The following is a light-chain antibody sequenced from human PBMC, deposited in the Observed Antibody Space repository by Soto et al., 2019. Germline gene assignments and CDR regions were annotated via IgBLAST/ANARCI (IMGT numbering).Light chain of an antibody. Sequence: QSVLTQPPSASGTPGQRVTISCSGSSSNIGSNTVNWYQQLPGTAPKLLIYSNNQRPSGVPDRFSGSKSGTSASLAISGLQSEDEADYYCAAWDDSLNAWVFGGGTKVPS. CDR1: SSNIGSNT. J-gene: IGLJ3*02. V-gene: IGLV1-44*01. CDR3: AAWDDSLNAWV. CDR2: SNN.